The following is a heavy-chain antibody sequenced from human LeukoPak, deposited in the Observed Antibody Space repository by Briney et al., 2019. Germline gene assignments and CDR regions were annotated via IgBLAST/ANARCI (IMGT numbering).Heavy chain of an antibody. CDR2: ISGSGGDT. Sequence: GGSLRLSCAASGFSFSDYAMSWVRQAPGKGLEWVSAISGSGGDTYFADSVKGRFTISRDNSKRTVYLQMDSLRAEDTAVYYCAKDPHFYHYYYMDVWGNGTTVTVSS. V-gene: IGHV3-23*01. J-gene: IGHJ6*03. CDR1: GFSFSDYA. CDR3: AKDPHFYHYYYMDV.